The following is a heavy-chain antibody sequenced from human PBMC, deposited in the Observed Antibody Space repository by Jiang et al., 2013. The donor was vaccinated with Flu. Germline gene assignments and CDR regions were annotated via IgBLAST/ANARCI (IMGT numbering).Heavy chain of an antibody. Sequence: GAEVKKPGSSVKVSCKASGGTFSSYAISWVRQAPGQGLEWMGRIIPILGIANYAQKFQGRVTITADKSTSTAYMELSSLRSEDTAVYYCARYDYGDYSGYFDLWGRGTLVTVSS. V-gene: IGHV1-69*04. CDR3: ARYDYGDYSGYFDL. D-gene: IGHD4-17*01. J-gene: IGHJ2*01. CDR2: IIPILGIA. CDR1: GGTFSSYA.